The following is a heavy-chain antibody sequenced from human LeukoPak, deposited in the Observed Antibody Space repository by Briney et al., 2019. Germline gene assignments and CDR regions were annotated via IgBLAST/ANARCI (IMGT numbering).Heavy chain of an antibody. J-gene: IGHJ4*02. CDR1: GFTFSSYG. CDR3: ARGKAYSSSWLDY. D-gene: IGHD6-13*01. Sequence: GGSLRLSCAASGFTFSSYGMHWVRQAPGKGLEWVAFIRYDGSNKYYVDSVKGRFTISRDNSKNTLYLQMNSLRAEDTAVYYCARGKAYSSSWLDYWGQGTLVTVSS. CDR2: IRYDGSNK. V-gene: IGHV3-30*02.